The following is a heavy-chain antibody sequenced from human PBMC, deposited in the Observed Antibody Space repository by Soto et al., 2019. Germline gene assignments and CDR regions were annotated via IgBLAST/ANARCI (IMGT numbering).Heavy chain of an antibody. CDR2: ISSSSSTI. Sequence: GGSLRLSCAASGFTFSSYSMNWVRQAPGKGLEWVSYISSSSSTIYYADSVKGRFTISRDNAKNSLYLQMNSLRAEDTAVYYWARDKGYLLQYYYYYYMDVWGKGTTVTVSS. V-gene: IGHV3-48*01. D-gene: IGHD2-2*01. CDR1: GFTFSSYS. CDR3: ARDKGYLLQYYYYYYMDV. J-gene: IGHJ6*03.